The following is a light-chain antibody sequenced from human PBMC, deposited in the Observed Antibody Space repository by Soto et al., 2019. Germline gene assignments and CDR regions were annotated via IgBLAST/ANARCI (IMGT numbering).Light chain of an antibody. Sequence: AVQLTQSPSSLSASVGDRVTISCRASQGIGSALAWYQQNPGKAPKVLIYDASSLESGVPSRFSGSGSGTDFTLTISSLQPDDFATYYCQHYNSYSEAFGQGTKVDIK. CDR3: QHYNSYSEA. CDR2: DAS. V-gene: IGKV1-13*02. CDR1: QGIGSA. J-gene: IGKJ1*01.